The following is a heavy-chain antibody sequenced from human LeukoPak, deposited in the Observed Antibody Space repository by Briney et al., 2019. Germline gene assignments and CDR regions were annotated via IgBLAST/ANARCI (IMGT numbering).Heavy chain of an antibody. V-gene: IGHV4-59*01. CDR2: ICYSGST. CDR1: GGSISSYY. CDR3: ARTYYYDSSGYYHDAFDI. J-gene: IGHJ3*02. Sequence: PSETLSLTCTVSGGSISSYYWSWIRQPPGKGLEWIGYICYSGSTNYNPSLKSRVTISVDTSKNQFSLKLSSVTAADTAVYYCARTYYYDSSGYYHDAFDIWGQGTMVTVSS. D-gene: IGHD3-22*01.